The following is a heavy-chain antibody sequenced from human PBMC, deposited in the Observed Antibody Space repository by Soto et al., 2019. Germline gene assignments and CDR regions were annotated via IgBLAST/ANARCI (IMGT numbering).Heavy chain of an antibody. D-gene: IGHD3-10*01. V-gene: IGHV4-34*01. J-gene: IGHJ4*02. CDR1: GGSFSGYY. CDR3: VSGLLNSIPYYYGSGSYYRFYY. Sequence: QVQLQQWGAGLLKPSETLSLTCAVYGGSFSGYYWSWIRQPPGKGLEWIGEINHSGSTNYNPSLKSRVTISVDTSKNQFSLKLSSVTAADTAVYYRVSGLLNSIPYYYGSGSYYRFYYWGQGNLVTDSS. CDR2: INHSGST.